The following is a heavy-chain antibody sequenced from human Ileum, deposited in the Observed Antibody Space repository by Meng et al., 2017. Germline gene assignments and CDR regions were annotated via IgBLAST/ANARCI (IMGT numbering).Heavy chain of an antibody. CDR2: ISSSSVYI. J-gene: IGHJ5*02. CDR3: ARAPLSSGYNYFDP. D-gene: IGHD6-19*01. CDR1: GFTFSSYN. V-gene: IGHV3-21*01. Sequence: GESLKISCAASGFTFSSYNMNWVRQAPGKGLEWVSSISSSSVYIYYSDSVKGRFTISRDNAKNSLYLQMNGLRAEDTAVYYCARAPLSSGYNYFDPWGQGTPVTVSS.